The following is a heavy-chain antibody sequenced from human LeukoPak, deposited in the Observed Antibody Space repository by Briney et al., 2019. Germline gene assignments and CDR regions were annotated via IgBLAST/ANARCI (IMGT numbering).Heavy chain of an antibody. J-gene: IGHJ4*02. V-gene: IGHV3-21*01. D-gene: IGHD3/OR15-3a*01. CDR3: ARDGHFDF. CDR2: IRTNNYR. CDR1: GFSFSSYT. Sequence: GGSLRLSCAASGFSFSSYTMNWLRQAPGKGLEWVSSIRTNNYRYGAGSVKGRFTISRDNAKNSLFLQMDSLSAEDTAVYHCARDGHFDFWGQGTLVTVSS.